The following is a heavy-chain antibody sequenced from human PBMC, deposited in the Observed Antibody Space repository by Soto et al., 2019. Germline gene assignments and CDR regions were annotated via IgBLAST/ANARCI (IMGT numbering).Heavy chain of an antibody. CDR2: IMGSGGRT. D-gene: IGHD1-1*01. J-gene: IGHJ4*02. CDR3: AKGGANWYFDY. Sequence: EVQLLESGGGLVQPGGSLRLSCAACGFSFSRFPMRWVRQARGGGLESVSVIMGSGGRTYYADSVQGRFTISRDDSKSTVFLQMTSLRADDTATYYCAKGGANWYFDYRGQGTLVTVTS. CDR1: GFSFSRFP. V-gene: IGHV3-23*01.